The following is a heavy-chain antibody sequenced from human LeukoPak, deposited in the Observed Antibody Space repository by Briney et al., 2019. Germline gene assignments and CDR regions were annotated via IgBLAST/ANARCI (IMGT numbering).Heavy chain of an antibody. Sequence: GGSLRLSCAASGFTFSTYTMNWVRQAPGKGLEWVSGISWNSGSIGYADSVKGRFTISRDNAKNSLYLQMNSLRAEDTALYYCAKDQGGVVVPAAIDYWGQGTLVTVSS. CDR1: GFTFSTYT. CDR2: ISWNSGSI. J-gene: IGHJ4*02. D-gene: IGHD2-2*01. CDR3: AKDQGGVVVPAAIDY. V-gene: IGHV3-9*01.